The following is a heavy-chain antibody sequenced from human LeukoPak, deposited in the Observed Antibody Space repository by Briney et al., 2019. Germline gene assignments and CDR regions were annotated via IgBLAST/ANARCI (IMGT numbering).Heavy chain of an antibody. J-gene: IGHJ3*02. CDR2: LYYSGST. CDR1: GGSISSGDYY. Sequence: PSQTLSLTCTVSGGSISSGDYYWRWIRQPPGKGLEWIGYLYYSGSTYYNPSLKSRVTISVDTSKNQFSLKLSSVTAADTAVYYCARASDDILTGYYAFDIWGQGTMVTVSS. V-gene: IGHV4-30-4*08. CDR3: ARASDDILTGYYAFDI. D-gene: IGHD3-9*01.